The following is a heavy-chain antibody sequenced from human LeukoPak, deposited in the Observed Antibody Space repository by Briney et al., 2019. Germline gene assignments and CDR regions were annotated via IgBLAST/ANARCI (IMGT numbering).Heavy chain of an antibody. CDR1: GYTFTGYY. CDR3: ARDHITMVRGVITNYYYYMDV. J-gene: IGHJ6*03. CDR2: IIPIFGTA. Sequence: SVKVSCKASGYTFTGYYMHWVRQAPGQGLEWMGGIIPIFGTANYAQKFQGRVTITADESTSTAYMELSSLRSEDTAVYYCARDHITMVRGVITNYYYYMDVWGKGTTVTISS. V-gene: IGHV1-69*13. D-gene: IGHD3-10*01.